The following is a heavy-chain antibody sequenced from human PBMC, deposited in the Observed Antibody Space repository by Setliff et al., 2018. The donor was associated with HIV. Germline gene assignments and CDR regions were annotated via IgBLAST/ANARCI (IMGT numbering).Heavy chain of an antibody. J-gene: IGHJ4*02. CDR3: ARGDYASPPLFMGY. V-gene: IGHV4-4*08. D-gene: IGHD4-17*01. Sequence: SETLSLTCTVSGDSISTYHWSWIRQTPGKGLEWIGNIPITGRTTYNLSLKSRLTITRDTPKNQISLILGSVTAADTAMYYCARGDYASPPLFMGYWGQGTLVTVSS. CDR1: GDSISTYH. CDR2: IPITGRT.